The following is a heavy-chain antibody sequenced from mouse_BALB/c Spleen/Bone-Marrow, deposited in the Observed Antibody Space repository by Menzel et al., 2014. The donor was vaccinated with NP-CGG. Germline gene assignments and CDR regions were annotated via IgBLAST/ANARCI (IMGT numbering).Heavy chain of an antibody. V-gene: IGHV1S22*01. D-gene: IGHD2-3*01. Sequence: LQQSGSELVRPGASVKLSCKASGYTFTSYWMHWVKQRHGQGLEWIGNIYPGSSSTNYDEKFKSKGTLTVDTSSSTAYMHLSSLTSEDSAVYYCTRGYYPYYYAMDYWGQGTSVTVSS. CDR2: IYPGSSST. J-gene: IGHJ4*01. CDR1: GYTFTSYW. CDR3: TRGYYPYYYAMDY.